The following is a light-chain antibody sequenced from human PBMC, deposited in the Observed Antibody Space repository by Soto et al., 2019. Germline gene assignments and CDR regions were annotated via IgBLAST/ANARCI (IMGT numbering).Light chain of an antibody. CDR1: QSVSSY. J-gene: IGKJ1*01. CDR2: DAS. Sequence: EIVLTQSPATVSLSPGERATLSCRASQSVSSYLAWYQQKPGQPPRLLIYDASNRATGIPARFSGSGSGTDFTLTINSLEPEDFAVYYCQQRSSWPRTFGQGTKVEI. V-gene: IGKV3-11*01. CDR3: QQRSSWPRT.